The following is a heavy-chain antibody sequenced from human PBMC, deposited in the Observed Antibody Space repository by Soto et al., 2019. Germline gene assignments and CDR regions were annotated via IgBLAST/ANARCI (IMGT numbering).Heavy chain of an antibody. CDR1: SGSFSGYY. J-gene: IGHJ4*02. CDR3: ARAPKVSGSSQTRPDF. D-gene: IGHD6-6*01. CDR2: ISQSGNT. V-gene: IGHV4-34*01. Sequence: QVQLHQWGAGLLKPSETLSLACSIYSGSFSGYYWSWIRQPPGKGLEWIGEISQSGNTNYSPSLKSRVSISIDTSKKQFSLNLASVSAADTAVYYCARAPKVSGSSQTRPDFWGQRTLVTVSS.